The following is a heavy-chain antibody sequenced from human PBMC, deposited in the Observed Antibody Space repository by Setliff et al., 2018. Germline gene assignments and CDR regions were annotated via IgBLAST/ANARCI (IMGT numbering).Heavy chain of an antibody. CDR1: GYSFKSFW. D-gene: IGHD4-17*01. Sequence: GESLKISCKGSGYSFKSFWIGWVRQMPGKGLEWMGIVYPGDSEARYSPSFEGQVTMTRDTSTSTVYMELSSLKTEDTAVYYCAITMTTGVDFFDYWGQGTLVTVSS. V-gene: IGHV5-51*01. J-gene: IGHJ4*02. CDR3: AITMTTGVDFFDY. CDR2: VYPGDSEA.